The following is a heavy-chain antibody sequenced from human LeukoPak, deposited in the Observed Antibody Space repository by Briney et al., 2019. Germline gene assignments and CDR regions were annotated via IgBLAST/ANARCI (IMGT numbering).Heavy chain of an antibody. D-gene: IGHD3-3*01. CDR2: FGPEDGET. CDR3: ATAPNGAVAPGAYFDY. CDR1: GYTLTELS. V-gene: IGHV1-24*01. J-gene: IGHJ4*02. Sequence: ASVKVSCKVSGYTLTELSMHWVRQAPGKGLEWMGGFGPEDGETIYAQKFQGRVTMTEDTSTDTAYMELSSLRSEDTAVYYCATAPNGAVAPGAYFDYWGQGTLFTVSS.